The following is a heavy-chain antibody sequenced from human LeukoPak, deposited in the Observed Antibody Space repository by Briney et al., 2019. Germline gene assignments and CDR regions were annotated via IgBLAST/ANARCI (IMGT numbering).Heavy chain of an antibody. CDR3: ARLEGYSYGSTPFDY. Sequence: PSETLSLTCTVSGGSIRSSYYYWGWIRQPPGKGLEWIGSIYDSGSTYYNPSLKSRVTISVDTSKNQFSLKLNSVTAADTAVYYCARLEGYSYGSTPFDYWGQGTLVTVSS. CDR2: IYDSGST. D-gene: IGHD5-18*01. CDR1: GGSIRSSYYY. V-gene: IGHV4-39*01. J-gene: IGHJ4*02.